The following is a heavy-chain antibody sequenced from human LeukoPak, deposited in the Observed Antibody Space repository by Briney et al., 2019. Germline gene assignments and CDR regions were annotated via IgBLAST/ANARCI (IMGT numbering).Heavy chain of an antibody. CDR3: ARQTYGTIPFDY. J-gene: IGHJ4*02. CDR1: GGSFSGYY. CDR2: IDHSGST. D-gene: IGHD1-14*01. V-gene: IGHV4-34*01. Sequence: SETLSLTCAVYGGSFSGYYWSWIRQPPGKGLEWIGEIDHSGSTNYNPSLKSRVTISVDTSKNQLSLKLSSVTAADTAVYYCARQTYGTIPFDYWGQGTLVTVSS.